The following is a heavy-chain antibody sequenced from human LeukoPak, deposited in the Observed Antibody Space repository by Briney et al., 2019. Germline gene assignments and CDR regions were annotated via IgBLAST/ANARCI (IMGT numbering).Heavy chain of an antibody. D-gene: IGHD2-2*01. V-gene: IGHV4-61*02. CDR1: GGSISSGSYY. J-gene: IGHJ4*02. Sequence: PSQTLSLTCTVSGGSISSGSYYWSWIRQPAGKGLEWIGRIYTSGSTNYNPSLKSRVTIPVDTSKNQFSLKLSSVTAADTAVYYCARNRAYCSSTSCYYDDYWGQGTLVTVSS. CDR3: ARNRAYCSSTSCYYDDY. CDR2: IYTSGST.